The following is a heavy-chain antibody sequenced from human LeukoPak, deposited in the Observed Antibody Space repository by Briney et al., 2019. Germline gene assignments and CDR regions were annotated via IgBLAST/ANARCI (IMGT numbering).Heavy chain of an antibody. D-gene: IGHD3-16*01. CDR3: ARASSRAAGYVKWFDS. V-gene: IGHV4-31*03. Sequence: SETLSLTCTVSGASISSGGYYWTFIRQHPGKGLEWIGYIGYNGSPFYYPSLKSRVSISIHTSTNHFSLKLTSVTAADTAVYYCARASSRAAGYVKWFDSWGQGTLVTVSS. CDR1: GASISSGGYY. CDR2: IGYNGSP. J-gene: IGHJ5*01.